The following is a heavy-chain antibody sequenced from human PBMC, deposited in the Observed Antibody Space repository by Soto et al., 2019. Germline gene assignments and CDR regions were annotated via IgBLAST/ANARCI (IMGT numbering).Heavy chain of an antibody. D-gene: IGHD1-1*01. V-gene: IGHV3-33*01. J-gene: IGHJ6*03. CDR2: IWYDGSNK. CDR1: GFTFSSYG. CDR3: ARVARDSGTDYYYYYYYMDV. Sequence: GGSLRLSCAASGFTFSSYGMHWVRQAPGKGLEWVAVIWYDGSNKYYADSVKGRFTISRDNSKNTLYLQMNSLRAEDTAVYYCARVARDSGTDYYYYYYYMDVWGKGTTVTVSS.